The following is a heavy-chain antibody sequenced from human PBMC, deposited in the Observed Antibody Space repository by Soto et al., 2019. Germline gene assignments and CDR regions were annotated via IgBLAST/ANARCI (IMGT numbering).Heavy chain of an antibody. V-gene: IGHV3-30*18. D-gene: IGHD3-9*01. Sequence: ESGGGVVQPGRSLRLSCAASGFTFSSYGMHWVRQAPGKGLEWVAVISYDGSNKYYADSVKGRFTISRDNSKNTLYLQMNSLRAEDTAVYYCAKGGYDILTGYYRQTGFDYWGQGTLVTVSS. J-gene: IGHJ4*02. CDR2: ISYDGSNK. CDR3: AKGGYDILTGYYRQTGFDY. CDR1: GFTFSSYG.